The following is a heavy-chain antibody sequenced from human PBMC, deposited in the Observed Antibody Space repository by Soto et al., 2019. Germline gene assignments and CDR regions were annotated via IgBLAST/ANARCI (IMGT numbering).Heavy chain of an antibody. J-gene: IGHJ5*02. CDR3: ARGTMVRGVISWFDP. CDR1: GGTFSSYA. Sequence: SVKVSCKASGGTFSSYAISWVRQAPGQGLEWMGGIIPIFGTANYAQKFQGRVTITADESTSTAYMELSSLRSEDTAVYYCARGTMVRGVISWFDPWGQGTLVTVSS. CDR2: IIPIFGTA. D-gene: IGHD3-10*01. V-gene: IGHV1-69*13.